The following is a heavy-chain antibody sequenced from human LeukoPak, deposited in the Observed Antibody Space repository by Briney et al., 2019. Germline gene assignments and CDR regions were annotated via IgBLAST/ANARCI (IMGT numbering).Heavy chain of an antibody. Sequence: GASVKVSCKASGYTFTGYYMHWVRQAPGQGLEWMGWINPNSGGTNYAQKFQGRVTMTRDTSISTAYMELSRLRSDDTAVYYCARGGDRYSYGLLLLQPVDVWGKGTTVTISS. CDR1: GYTFTGYY. D-gene: IGHD5-18*01. CDR2: INPNSGGT. V-gene: IGHV1-2*02. J-gene: IGHJ6*04. CDR3: ARGGDRYSYGLLLLQPVDV.